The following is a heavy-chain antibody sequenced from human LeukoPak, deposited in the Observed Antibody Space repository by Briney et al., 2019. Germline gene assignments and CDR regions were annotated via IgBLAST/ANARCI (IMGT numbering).Heavy chain of an antibody. J-gene: IGHJ5*02. V-gene: IGHV4-59*01. Sequence: SETLSLTCTVSGGSLSSYYWSLIRQPPGKGLEWIGYIYYSGSTNYNPSLKSRVTISVDTSKNQFSLKLSSVTAADTAVYYCARDWDSSGYSRRWFAPSGQGTLATVPS. D-gene: IGHD3-22*01. CDR2: IYYSGST. CDR3: ARDWDSSGYSRRWFAP. CDR1: GGSLSSYY.